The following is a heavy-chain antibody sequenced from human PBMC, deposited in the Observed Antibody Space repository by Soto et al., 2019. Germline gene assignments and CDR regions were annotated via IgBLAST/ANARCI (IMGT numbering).Heavy chain of an antibody. CDR3: ARDFDRTPGIY. Sequence: EVQLVQSGGGVVQPGESLRLSCAASGFSFSSYWMSWVRQAPGKGLEWLASIKQDGSEEYSADSVKGRFTISRDSAKSSLYLQMNSLGAEDTAVYYCARDFDRTPGIYWGQGTLLTVSS. CDR2: IKQDGSEE. CDR1: GFSFSSYW. D-gene: IGHD3-9*01. V-gene: IGHV3-7*04. J-gene: IGHJ4*02.